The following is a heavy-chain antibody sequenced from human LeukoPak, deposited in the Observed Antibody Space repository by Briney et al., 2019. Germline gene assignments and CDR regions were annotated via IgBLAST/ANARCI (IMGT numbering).Heavy chain of an antibody. J-gene: IGHJ4*02. CDR3: AIEKYYDSSGYSKAFDY. CDR1: GYTFTVKF. V-gene: IGHV1-2*02. D-gene: IGHD3-22*01. CDR2: IEPNSGGA. Sequence: GASVKVSCKTSGYTFTVKFLHWLRQAPGQGLEWMGGIEPNSGGAVYGQNFRGRVTVTRDTSVSTAYMELSRLRSDDTAVYYCAIEKYYDSSGYSKAFDYWGQGTLVTVSS.